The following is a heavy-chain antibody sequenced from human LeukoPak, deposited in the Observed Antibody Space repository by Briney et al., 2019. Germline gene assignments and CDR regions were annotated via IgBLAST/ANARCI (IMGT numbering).Heavy chain of an antibody. CDR2: MYSSGTS. J-gene: IGHJ4*02. CDR3: ARLHSNGWYHDY. D-gene: IGHD6-19*01. V-gene: IGHV4-61*02. Sequence: SETLSLTCTVSGGSISSGSYYWRWIRQPAGKGLEWIGRMYSSGTSNYNPSLKSRVTMSVDMSKNQFSLKLSSVTAADTAVYYCARLHSNGWYHDYWGQGTLVAVSS. CDR1: GGSISSGSYY.